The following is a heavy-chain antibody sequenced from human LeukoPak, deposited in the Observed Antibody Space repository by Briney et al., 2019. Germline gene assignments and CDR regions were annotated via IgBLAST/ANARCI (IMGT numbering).Heavy chain of an antibody. CDR1: GDTLTSYY. J-gene: IGHJ4*02. V-gene: IGHV1-46*04. Sequence: ASVKVSCKTSGDTLTSYYIHWVRQAPGQGLEGMGIINPSGGSTSNAQKLQGRVTMTRDTSTSTVYMELSSLRSEDTAVYYCARESGAWVYWGQGTLVTVSS. D-gene: IGHD1-26*01. CDR3: ARESGAWVY. CDR2: INPSGGST.